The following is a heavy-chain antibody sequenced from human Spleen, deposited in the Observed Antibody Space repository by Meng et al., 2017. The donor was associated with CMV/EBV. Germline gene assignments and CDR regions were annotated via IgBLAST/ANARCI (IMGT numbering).Heavy chain of an antibody. J-gene: IGHJ4*02. V-gene: IGHV4-34*02. CDR1: GGSLRGAY. CDR2: IIHGGSP. Sequence: QVQLSRWGAGMLEPSDALSLNCVVNGGSLRGAYWNWIRQPPGKGLEWIGEIIHGGSPSYNPSLKSRVTISIDTSKNQLYLMLSSVTAADTAVYYCARRPTGIDYWGQGTLVTVSS. D-gene: IGHD2-8*02. CDR3: ARRPTGIDY.